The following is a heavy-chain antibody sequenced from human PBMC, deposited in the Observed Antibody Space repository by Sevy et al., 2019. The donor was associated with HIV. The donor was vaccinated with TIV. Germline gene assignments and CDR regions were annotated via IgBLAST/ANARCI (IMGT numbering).Heavy chain of an antibody. Sequence: QSQTLSLTCAISGDSVSSNSVAWNWIRQSPSRGLEWLGRTYYRSKWYKDYVVSVKSRITINPDTSKNQFSLQLNSVTPEDTAVYYCARTGSRDYDSSGRAFDIWGQGTMVTVSS. J-gene: IGHJ3*02. D-gene: IGHD3-22*01. CDR3: ARTGSRDYDSSGRAFDI. CDR2: TYYRSKWYK. V-gene: IGHV6-1*01. CDR1: GDSVSSNSVA.